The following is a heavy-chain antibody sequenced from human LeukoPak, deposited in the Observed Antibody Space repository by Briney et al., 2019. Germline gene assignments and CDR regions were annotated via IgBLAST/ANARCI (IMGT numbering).Heavy chain of an antibody. CDR2: ISGSGGST. CDR3: AKDDDYYDSSGYPYYFDY. CDR1: GFTFSSYA. V-gene: IGHV3-23*01. J-gene: IGHJ4*02. D-gene: IGHD3-22*01. Sequence: PGGSLRLSCAASGFTFSSYAMGWVRQAPGKGLEWVSAISGSGGSTYYADSVKGRFTISRDNSKNTLYLQMNSLRAEDTAVYYCAKDDDYYDSSGYPYYFDYWGQGTLVTVSS.